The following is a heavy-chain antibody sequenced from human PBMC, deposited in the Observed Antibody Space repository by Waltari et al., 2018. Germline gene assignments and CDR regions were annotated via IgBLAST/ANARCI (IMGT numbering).Heavy chain of an antibody. Sequence: QVQLVQSGAEVKKPGSSVKVSCKASGGTFRCYAISRVRQAPGQGHEWMGGIIPIFGTANYAQKFQGRVTITADESTSTAYMELSSLRSEDTAVYYCARDWDIVVVPAADYYGMDVWGQGTTVTVSS. J-gene: IGHJ6*02. CDR3: ARDWDIVVVPAADYYGMDV. D-gene: IGHD2-2*01. V-gene: IGHV1-69*01. CDR1: GGTFRCYA. CDR2: IIPIFGTA.